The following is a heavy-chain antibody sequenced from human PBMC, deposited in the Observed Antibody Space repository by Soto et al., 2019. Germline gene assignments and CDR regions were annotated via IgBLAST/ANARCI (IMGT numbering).Heavy chain of an antibody. CDR3: VVPTHNSSSWYYIFYYYGMDV. V-gene: IGHV1-69*13. J-gene: IGHJ6*02. CDR2: IIPIFGTA. CDR1: GGTFSSYA. D-gene: IGHD6-13*01. Sequence: SVKVSCKASGGTFSSYAISWVRQAPGQGLEWMGGIIPIFGTANYAQKFQGRVTITADESTSTAYMELSSLRSEDTAVYYCVVPTHNSSSWYYIFYYYGMDVWGQGTTVTVSS.